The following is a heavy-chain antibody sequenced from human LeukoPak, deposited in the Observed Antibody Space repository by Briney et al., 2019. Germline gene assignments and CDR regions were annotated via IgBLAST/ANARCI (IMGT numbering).Heavy chain of an antibody. Sequence: ASVKVSCKASGYTFTSYYMHWVRQVPGQGLEWMGWINPNSGGTNYAQKFQGRVTMTRDTSISTAYMELSRLRSDDTAVYYCAREVHDFWSGYSDYWGQGTLVTVSS. CDR1: GYTFTSYY. V-gene: IGHV1-2*02. CDR3: AREVHDFWSGYSDY. J-gene: IGHJ4*02. CDR2: INPNSGGT. D-gene: IGHD3-3*01.